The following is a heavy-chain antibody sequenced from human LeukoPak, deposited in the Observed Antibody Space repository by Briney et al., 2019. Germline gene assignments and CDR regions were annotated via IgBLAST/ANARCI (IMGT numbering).Heavy chain of an antibody. V-gene: IGHV3-7*01. D-gene: IGHD4-23*01. CDR3: ARQRAKVN. J-gene: IGHJ4*02. CDR1: GFTFSSYW. Sequence: GGSLRLSCAASGFTFSSYWMSWVRQAPGKGLEWVANIKQDGSEKYYVDSVKGRFTISRDNAKHSMYRQMNSLRAEHTAVYYSARQRAKVNWGQGTLVTVSS. CDR2: IKQDGSEK.